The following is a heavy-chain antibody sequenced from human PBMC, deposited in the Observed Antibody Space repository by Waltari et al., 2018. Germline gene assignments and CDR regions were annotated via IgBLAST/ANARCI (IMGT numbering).Heavy chain of an antibody. J-gene: IGHJ4*02. D-gene: IGHD3-16*01. V-gene: IGHV1-8*01. CDR2: MNPNSGNT. CDR1: GYTFTSYD. CDR3: ARVYYDYVWGSYYFDY. Sequence: QVQLVQSGAEVKKPGASVKVSCKASGYTFTSYDINWLRPATGQGLEWMGWMNPNSGNTGYAQKFQGRVTMTRNTSISTAYMELSSLRSEDTAVYYCARVYYDYVWGSYYFDYWGQGTLVTVSS.